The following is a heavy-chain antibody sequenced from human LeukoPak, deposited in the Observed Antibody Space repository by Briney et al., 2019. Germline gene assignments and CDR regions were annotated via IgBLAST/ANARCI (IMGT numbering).Heavy chain of an antibody. J-gene: IGHJ4*02. D-gene: IGHD5-18*01. Sequence: SGTLSLTCAVSGGSISSSNWWSWVRQPPGKGLEWIGEIYHSGSTNYNPSLKSRVTISADKSKNQFSLKLSSVTAADTAAYYCARARPSSGYSYGYPDYWGQGTLVTVPS. CDR2: IYHSGST. V-gene: IGHV4-4*02. CDR3: ARARPSSGYSYGYPDY. CDR1: GGSISSSNW.